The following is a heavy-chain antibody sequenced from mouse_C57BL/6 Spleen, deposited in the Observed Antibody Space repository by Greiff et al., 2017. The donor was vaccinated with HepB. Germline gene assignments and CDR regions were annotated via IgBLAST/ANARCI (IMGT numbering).Heavy chain of an antibody. Sequence: VQLQQSGAELARPGASVKMSCKASGYTFTSYTMHWVKQRPGQGLEWIGYINPSSGYTKYNQKFKDKATLTADKSSSTAYMQRSSLTSEDSAVYYCARSGEGVRRWYFDDWGKGTTVTVSS. J-gene: IGHJ1*03. CDR3: ARSGEGVRRWYFDD. CDR1: GYTFTSYT. V-gene: IGHV1-4*01. CDR2: INPSSGYT. D-gene: IGHD2-14*01.